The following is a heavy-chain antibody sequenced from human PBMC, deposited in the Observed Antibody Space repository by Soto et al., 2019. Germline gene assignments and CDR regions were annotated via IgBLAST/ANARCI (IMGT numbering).Heavy chain of an antibody. CDR3: ARLTPTTYFDY. J-gene: IGHJ4*02. D-gene: IGHD4-4*01. V-gene: IGHV4-4*02. Sequence: PSETLSLTCAVSGGSISSSNWWSWVRQPPGKGLEWIGEIYHSGSTYYNPSLKSRVTISVDTSKNHFSLKLTSVTAADTALYYCARLTPTTYFDYWGQGTLVTVSS. CDR2: IYHSGST. CDR1: GGSISSSNW.